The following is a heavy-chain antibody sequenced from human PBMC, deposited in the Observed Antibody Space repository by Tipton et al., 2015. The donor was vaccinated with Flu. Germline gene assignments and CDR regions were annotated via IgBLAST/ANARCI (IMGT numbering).Heavy chain of an antibody. V-gene: IGHV4-59*01. CDR3: AREGAKSDYGDYGVDAFDI. J-gene: IGHJ3*02. CDR2: IYYSGST. Sequence: TLSLTCTVSGGSISSYYWSWIRQPPGKGLEWIGYIYYSGSTNYNPSLKSRVTISVDTSKNQFSLKLSSMTAADTAVYYCAREGAKSDYGDYGVDAFDIWGQGTMVTVSS. CDR1: GGSISSYY. D-gene: IGHD4-17*01.